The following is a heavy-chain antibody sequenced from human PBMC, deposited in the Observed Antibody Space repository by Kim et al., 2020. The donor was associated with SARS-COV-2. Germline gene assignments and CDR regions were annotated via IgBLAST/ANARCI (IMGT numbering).Heavy chain of an antibody. J-gene: IGHJ3*02. CDR3: VSGKTSAFYI. Sequence: SQTLSLTCAIPGDSLYTNGVAWNWIRQSPSRGLEWLGRTYYTSSWSYDYTVYVKSRITITPHTSKNQFSLQLHSVPPDDQAIYYCVSGKTSAFYIWRQGT. CDR1: GDSLYTNGVA. V-gene: IGHV6-1*01. CDR2: TYYTSSWSY.